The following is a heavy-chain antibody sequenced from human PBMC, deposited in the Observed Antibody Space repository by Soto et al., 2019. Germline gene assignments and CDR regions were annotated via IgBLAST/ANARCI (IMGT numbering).Heavy chain of an antibody. CDR1: GFTFSSYS. V-gene: IGHV3-21*01. CDR3: ARDLMDVVVPAAINYFDY. Sequence: GGSLRLSCAASGFTFSSYSMNWVRQAPGKGLEWVSSISSSSSYIYYADSVKGRFTISRDNAKNSLYLQMNSLRAEDTAVYYCARDLMDVVVPAAINYFDYWGQGTLVTVSS. CDR2: ISSSSSYI. D-gene: IGHD2-2*02. J-gene: IGHJ4*02.